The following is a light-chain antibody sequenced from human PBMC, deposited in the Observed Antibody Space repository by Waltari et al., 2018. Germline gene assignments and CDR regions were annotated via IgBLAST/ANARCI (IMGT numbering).Light chain of an antibody. J-gene: IGKJ5*01. Sequence: EIVLTQSPATLSLSPGERATLPCRASQSVSSYLAWYQQKPVQAPRLLIYDASNRATGIPARFSGSGPGTDFTLTISSLEPEDFAVYYCQQRSNWLITFGQGTRLEIK. CDR3: QQRSNWLIT. CDR1: QSVSSY. CDR2: DAS. V-gene: IGKV3D-11*02.